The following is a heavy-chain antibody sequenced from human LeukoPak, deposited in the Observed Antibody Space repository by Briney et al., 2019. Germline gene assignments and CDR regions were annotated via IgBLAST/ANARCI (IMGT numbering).Heavy chain of an antibody. D-gene: IGHD3-22*01. CDR1: GGSISSGDYY. Sequence: PSQTLSLTCTVSGGSISSGDYYWSWIRQPPGKGLEWIGYIYYSGSTYYNPSLKSRVTISVDTSKNQFSLKLSSVTAADTAVYYCASSPYYYDSSGLIWGQGTMVTASS. J-gene: IGHJ3*02. CDR3: ASSPYYYDSSGLI. CDR2: IYYSGST. V-gene: IGHV4-30-4*01.